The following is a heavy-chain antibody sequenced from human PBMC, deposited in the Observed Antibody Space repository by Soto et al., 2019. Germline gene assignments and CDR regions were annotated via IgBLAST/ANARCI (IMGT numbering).Heavy chain of an antibody. J-gene: IGHJ4*02. V-gene: IGHV3-23*01. CDR2: ITGSGGST. CDR3: AKGSASGSPYYFDS. D-gene: IGHD6-25*01. CDR1: GFTFSSYA. Sequence: EVQLLESGGGLVQPGGSLRLSCAASGFTFSSYAMSWVRQAPGKGLEWVSAITGSGGSTYHADSVKGRFTISRDNSENTLYLQMNSLRAEDTAAYYCAKGSASGSPYYFDSWGQGTLVTVSS.